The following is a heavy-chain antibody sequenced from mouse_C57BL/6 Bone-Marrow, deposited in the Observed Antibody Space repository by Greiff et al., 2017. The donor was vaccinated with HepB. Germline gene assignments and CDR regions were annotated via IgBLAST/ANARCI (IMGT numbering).Heavy chain of an antibody. J-gene: IGHJ3*01. CDR3: ARDRGGTWGFAY. CDR2: INYDGSST. V-gene: IGHV5-16*01. CDR1: GFTFSDYY. D-gene: IGHD3-1*01. Sequence: EVKLVESEGGLVQPGSSMKLSCTASGFTFSDYYMAWVRQVPEKGLEWVANINYDGSSTYYLDSLKSRFIISRDNAKNILYLQMSSLTSDDTATYYCARDRGGTWGFAYWGQGTLVTVSA.